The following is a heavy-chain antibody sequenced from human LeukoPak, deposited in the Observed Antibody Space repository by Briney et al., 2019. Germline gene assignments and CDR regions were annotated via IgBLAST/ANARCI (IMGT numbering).Heavy chain of an antibody. D-gene: IGHD3-16*02. CDR2: ISGYNGNT. CDR3: ARDWRFGRLIAPIHDTGDY. CDR1: GYTFTNYG. V-gene: IGHV1-18*01. Sequence: ASVKVSCKASGYTFTNYGISWVRQAPGQGLEWMGWISGYNGNTNYAQKFQGRITMTTDTSTSTGYMELRSLRSDDTAVYYCARDWRFGRLIAPIHDTGDYWGQGTLVTVSS. J-gene: IGHJ4*02.